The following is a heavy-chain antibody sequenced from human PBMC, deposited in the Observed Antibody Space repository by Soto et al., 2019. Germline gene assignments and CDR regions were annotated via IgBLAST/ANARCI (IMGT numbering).Heavy chain of an antibody. CDR1: GFTFKNYD. Sequence: EVQLLESGGGLVQPGGSLRLSCVASGFTFKNYDMRWVRQAPGKGLEWISGISGSGGVTYYADSVKGRLTISRDNSKNTLYLQMNSLRAEDTALYYCAKDRQFRSYYESAGHYDNWGQGTLVTVSS. D-gene: IGHD3-10*01. J-gene: IGHJ4*02. CDR3: AKDRQFRSYYESAGHYDN. CDR2: ISGSGGVT. V-gene: IGHV3-23*01.